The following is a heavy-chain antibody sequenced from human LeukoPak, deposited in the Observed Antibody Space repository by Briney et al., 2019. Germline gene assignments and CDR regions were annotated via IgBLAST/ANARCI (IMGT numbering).Heavy chain of an antibody. CDR2: IHYSGST. J-gene: IGHJ5*02. Sequence: KPSETLSLTCTVSGGSISSFYWNWIRQPPGKGLEWIGYIHYSGSTNYNSSPKSRVTISVDTSKNQFSLKLRSVTAADTAVYYCARGRDSYTNSYRFDPRGQGTLVTVSS. CDR3: ARGRDSYTNSYRFDP. D-gene: IGHD6-6*01. V-gene: IGHV4-59*01. CDR1: GGSISSFY.